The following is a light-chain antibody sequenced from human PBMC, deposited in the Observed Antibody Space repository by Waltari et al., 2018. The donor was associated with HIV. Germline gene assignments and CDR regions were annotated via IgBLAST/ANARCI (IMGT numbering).Light chain of an antibody. Sequence: QSALTQPASVSGSPGQSITISCTGTSSDVGGYNYVSWYQQHPGKAPKVMIYDVNNRPSGVSNRFSGSKSGNTASLTISGLQAEDEADYYCSSYTSSSSWVFGGGTKLTVL. CDR1: SSDVGGYNY. CDR2: DVN. V-gene: IGLV2-14*03. J-gene: IGLJ3*02. CDR3: SSYTSSSSWV.